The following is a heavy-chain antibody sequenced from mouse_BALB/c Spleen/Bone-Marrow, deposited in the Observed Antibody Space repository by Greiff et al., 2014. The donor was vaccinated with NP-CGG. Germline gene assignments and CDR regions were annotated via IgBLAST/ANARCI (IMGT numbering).Heavy chain of an antibody. D-gene: IGHD2-3*01. CDR2: IYPGDGDT. CDR1: GYAFSNYW. Sequence: VQRVESGADLVRPGSSVKISCKASGYAFSNYWMNWVKQRPGQGLEWIGQIYPGDGDTNYNGKFKGKATLTADKSSSPAYMQLSSLTSEDSAVYFCARCDGYSYYCDYWGQGTTLTVSS. J-gene: IGHJ2*01. V-gene: IGHV1-80*01. CDR3: ARCDGYSYYCDY.